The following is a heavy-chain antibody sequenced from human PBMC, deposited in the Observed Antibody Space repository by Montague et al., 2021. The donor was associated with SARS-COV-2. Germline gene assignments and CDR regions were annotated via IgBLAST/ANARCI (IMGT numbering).Heavy chain of an antibody. CDR1: GFTFSNYD. J-gene: IGHJ3*02. CDR3: TRDYRSIVGDGLDI. CDR2: ISTSAYTT. V-gene: IGHV3-48*03. Sequence: SLRLSCAASGFTFSNYDMNWVRQAPGKGPDCLSYISTSAYTTSYAGSVKGRFTISRDNGKNSLYLQMNSLRVEDTAVYYFTRDYRSIVGDGLDIWGQGTKVTVSS. D-gene: IGHD3-16*02.